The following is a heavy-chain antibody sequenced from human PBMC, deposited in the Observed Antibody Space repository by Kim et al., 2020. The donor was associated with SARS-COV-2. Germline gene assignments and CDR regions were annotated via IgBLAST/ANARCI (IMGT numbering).Heavy chain of an antibody. CDR3: ARESVLRFLEWGPADY. V-gene: IGHV3-33*01. J-gene: IGHJ4*02. Sequence: GGSLRLSCAASGFTFSSYGMHWVRQAPGKGLEWVAVIWYDGSNKYYADSVKGRFTISRDNSKNTLYLQMNSLRAEDTAVYYCARESVLRFLEWGPADYWGQGTLVTVSS. CDR1: GFTFSSYG. CDR2: IWYDGSNK. D-gene: IGHD3-3*01.